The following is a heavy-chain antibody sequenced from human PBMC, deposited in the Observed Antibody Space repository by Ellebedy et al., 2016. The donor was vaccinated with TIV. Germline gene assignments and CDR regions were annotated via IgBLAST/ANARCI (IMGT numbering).Heavy chain of an antibody. CDR3: ARDGVEDYFDY. CDR1: GVSISDYY. V-gene: IGHV4-59*01. D-gene: IGHD3-10*01. J-gene: IGHJ4*02. Sequence: MPSETLSLTCSVSGVSISDYYWSRIRQPPGQGLEWIGYVYHTGSTNYNPSLRSRVTLAVDTSKNEFSLKLSSVTTADTAIYYYARDGVEDYFDYWGQGLLVTVSS. CDR2: VYHTGST.